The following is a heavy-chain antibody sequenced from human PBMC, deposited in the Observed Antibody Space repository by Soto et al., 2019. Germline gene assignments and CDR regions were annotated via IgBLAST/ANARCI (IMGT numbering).Heavy chain of an antibody. D-gene: IGHD1-26*01. CDR3: ARDLSLVGATSTPLFDY. CDR2: ISYDGSNK. Sequence: GGSLRLSCAASGFTFSSYAMHWVRQAPGKGLEWVAVISYDGSNKYYADSVKGRFTISRDNSKNTLYLQMNSLRAEDTAVYYCARDLSLVGATSTPLFDYWGQGTLVTVSS. V-gene: IGHV3-30-3*01. J-gene: IGHJ4*02. CDR1: GFTFSSYA.